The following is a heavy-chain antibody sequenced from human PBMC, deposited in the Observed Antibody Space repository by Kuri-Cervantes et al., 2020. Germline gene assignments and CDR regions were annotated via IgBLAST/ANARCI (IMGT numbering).Heavy chain of an antibody. D-gene: IGHD5-18*01. Sequence: GESLKISCAASGFTFSSYAMHWVRQAPGKGLEWVAVISYDGSNKYYADSVKGRFTISRDNSKNTLYLQMNSLRAEDTAVYYCARGYSYGYVLGSDYWGQGTLVTVSS. CDR3: ARGYSYGYVLGSDY. V-gene: IGHV3-30-3*01. CDR1: GFTFSSYA. CDR2: ISYDGSNK. J-gene: IGHJ4*02.